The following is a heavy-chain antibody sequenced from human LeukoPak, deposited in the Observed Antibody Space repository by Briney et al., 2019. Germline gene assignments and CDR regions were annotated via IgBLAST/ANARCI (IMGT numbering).Heavy chain of an antibody. CDR3: ARQYASGSYNWFDP. Sequence: ASETLSLTCAVYGGSFSGYYWSWIRQPPGKGLEWIGEIIHSGSTNYSPSLKSRVTISVDTSKNQFSLKLSSVTAADTAVYYCARQYASGSYNWFDPWGQGTLVTVSS. CDR1: GGSFSGYY. D-gene: IGHD3-10*01. J-gene: IGHJ5*02. CDR2: IIHSGST. V-gene: IGHV4-34*12.